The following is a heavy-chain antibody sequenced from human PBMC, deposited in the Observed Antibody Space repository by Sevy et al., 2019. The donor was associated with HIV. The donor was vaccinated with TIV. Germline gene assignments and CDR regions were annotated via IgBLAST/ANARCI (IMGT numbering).Heavy chain of an antibody. CDR3: ARDRGEILRSAFKS. J-gene: IGHJ5*02. D-gene: IGHD3-10*01. CDR1: GFTFSEYG. V-gene: IGHV3-33*07. Sequence: GGSLRLSCVASGFTFSEYGMYWVRQAPGKGLEWVAVISHDGRNNKYNADSGKGRFTISRDNSKNTLYLQMNSLRAEDTAIYYCARDRGEILRSAFKSWGQGTRVTVSS. CDR2: ISHDGRNNK.